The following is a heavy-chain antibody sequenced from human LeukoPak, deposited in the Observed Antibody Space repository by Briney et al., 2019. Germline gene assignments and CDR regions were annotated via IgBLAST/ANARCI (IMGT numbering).Heavy chain of an antibody. CDR3: ARGSMHIYHLYTDY. J-gene: IGHJ4*02. CDR2: IKQDGSER. D-gene: IGHD3-16*02. Sequence: GGSLRLSCAASGFTFSNYWVSWFRQAPGQGLEWVASIKQDGSERYYVDSVEGRFTISRDNAKNSLFLQLSSLRVEDTAVYYCARGSMHIYHLYTDYWGQGTLVTASS. CDR1: GFTFSNYW. V-gene: IGHV3-7*01.